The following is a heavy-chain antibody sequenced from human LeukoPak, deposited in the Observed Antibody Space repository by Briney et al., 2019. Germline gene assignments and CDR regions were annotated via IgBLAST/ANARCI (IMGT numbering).Heavy chain of an antibody. D-gene: IGHD3-10*01. Sequence: GGSLGLSCAASGFTFRSYAMDWVRQAPGKGLEWVAVISYDGSNKYYADSVKGRFTISRDNSKNTLYLQMNSLRAEDTAVYYCARDCITMVRGGSYYYYYGMDVWGQGTTVTVSS. CDR1: GFTFRSYA. CDR3: ARDCITMVRGGSYYYYYGMDV. CDR2: ISYDGSNK. J-gene: IGHJ6*02. V-gene: IGHV3-30-3*01.